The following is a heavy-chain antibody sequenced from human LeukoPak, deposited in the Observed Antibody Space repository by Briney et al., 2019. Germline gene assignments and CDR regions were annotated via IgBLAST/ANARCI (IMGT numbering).Heavy chain of an antibody. V-gene: IGHV3-73*01. J-gene: IGHJ4*02. Sequence: GGSLELPRGGSGFTFSECAIHWVRQASRKGLEWVASINSRANNHAATYAASVRGRFTISRDDSKSTAYLQLNSLKTEDTAVYFCTRDGGSYSHLDYWGPGTLVTVSS. CDR3: TRDGGSYSHLDY. CDR2: INSRANNHAA. D-gene: IGHD1-26*01. CDR1: GFTFSECA.